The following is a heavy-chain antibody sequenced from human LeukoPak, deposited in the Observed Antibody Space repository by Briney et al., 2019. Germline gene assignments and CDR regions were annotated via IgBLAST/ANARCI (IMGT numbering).Heavy chain of an antibody. CDR2: INHSGST. Sequence: PSETLSLTCAVYGGSFSGYYWSWIRQPPGKGLEWIGEINHSGSTNYNPSLKSRVTISVDTSKNQFSLKLSSVTAADTAVYYCWLTGTTENDYWGQGTLVTVSS. J-gene: IGHJ4*02. D-gene: IGHD1-7*01. V-gene: IGHV4-34*03. CDR1: GGSFSGYY. CDR3: WLTGTTENDY.